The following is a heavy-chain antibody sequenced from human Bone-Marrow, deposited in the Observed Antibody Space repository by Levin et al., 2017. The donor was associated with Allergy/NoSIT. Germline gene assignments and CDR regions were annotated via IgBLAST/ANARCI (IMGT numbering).Heavy chain of an antibody. CDR1: GESVSSRGFY. CDR2: IYYPGNT. V-gene: IGHV4-31*02. CDR3: ARESVYYGSGSWIDC. J-gene: IGHJ4*02. D-gene: IGHD3-10*01. Sequence: SCTVSGESVSSRGFYWTWLRQYPGKGLEWIGHIYYPGNTSYNPSLKSRVSISEDRSKNQFSLKLDSVTAADTAVYYCARESVYYGSGSWIDCWGQGTLVTVSS.